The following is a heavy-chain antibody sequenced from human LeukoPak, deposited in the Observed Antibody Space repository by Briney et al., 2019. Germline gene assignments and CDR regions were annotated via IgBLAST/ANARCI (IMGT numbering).Heavy chain of an antibody. CDR3: AREFGVVIPFDY. CDR1: GGSISSSSYY. J-gene: IGHJ4*02. D-gene: IGHD3-3*01. Sequence: SETLSLTCTVSGGSISSSSYYWGWIRQPPGKGLEWIGSGYYSGTTYYNPSLKSRVTISVDTSKNQFSLKLSSVTAADTAVYYCAREFGVVIPFDYWGQGTLVTVSS. V-gene: IGHV4-39*02. CDR2: GYYSGTT.